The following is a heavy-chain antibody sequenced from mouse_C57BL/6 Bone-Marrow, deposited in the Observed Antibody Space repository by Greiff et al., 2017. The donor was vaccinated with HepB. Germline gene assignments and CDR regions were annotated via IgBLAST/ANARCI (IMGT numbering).Heavy chain of an antibody. CDR2: ISSGGDYI. J-gene: IGHJ2*01. D-gene: IGHD4-1*01. CDR3: TRDGAGTCGFDY. CDR1: GFTFSSYA. Sequence: EVQLQQSGEGLVKPGGSLKLSCAASGFTFSSYAMSWVRQTPEKRLEWVAYISSGGDYIYYADTVKGRFTISRDNARNTLYLQMSSLKSEDTAMYYCTRDGAGTCGFDYWGQGTTLTVSS. V-gene: IGHV5-9-1*02.